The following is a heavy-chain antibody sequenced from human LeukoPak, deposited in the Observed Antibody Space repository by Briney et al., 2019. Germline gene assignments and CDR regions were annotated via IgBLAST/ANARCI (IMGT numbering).Heavy chain of an antibody. D-gene: IGHD1-26*01. Sequence: SETLSLTCTVSGGSLSGFYWSWIRQPPGKGLEWIGYVYYSGSTTYNPSLKSRVSISVDTSKNQFSLKLTSVTAADTAVYYCARGDSGSFSQFDCWGQGTLVTVSS. CDR2: VYYSGST. J-gene: IGHJ4*02. CDR3: ARGDSGSFSQFDC. CDR1: GGSLSGFY. V-gene: IGHV4-59*01.